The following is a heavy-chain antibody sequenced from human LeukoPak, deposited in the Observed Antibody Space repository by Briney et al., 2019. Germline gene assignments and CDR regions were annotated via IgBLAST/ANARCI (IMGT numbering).Heavy chain of an antibody. V-gene: IGHV3-15*01. J-gene: IGHJ4*02. Sequence: KPGGSLRLSCAASGFTFNNAWMSWVRQAPGKGLEWVGRIKSKTDGGTTDYAAPVKGRFTISRDDSKNTLYLQMNSLKTEDTAVYYCTTTHYGDYVLVGFDYWGQGTLVTVSS. CDR1: GFTFNNAW. D-gene: IGHD4-17*01. CDR3: TTTHYGDYVLVGFDY. CDR2: IKSKTDGGTT.